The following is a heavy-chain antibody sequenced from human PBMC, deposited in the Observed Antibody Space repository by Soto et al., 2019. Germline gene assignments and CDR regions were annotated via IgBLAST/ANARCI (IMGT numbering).Heavy chain of an antibody. CDR3: ARTYYYDSSGDYYSNRDYYGMDV. Sequence: ASVKVSCKASGGTFSSYAISWVRQAPGQGLEWMGGIIPIFGTANYVQKFQGRVTITADESTSTAYMELSSLRSEDTAVYYCARTYYYDSSGDYYSNRDYYGMDVWGQGTTVTVSS. V-gene: IGHV1-69*13. CDR1: GGTFSSYA. D-gene: IGHD3-22*01. J-gene: IGHJ6*02. CDR2: IIPIFGTA.